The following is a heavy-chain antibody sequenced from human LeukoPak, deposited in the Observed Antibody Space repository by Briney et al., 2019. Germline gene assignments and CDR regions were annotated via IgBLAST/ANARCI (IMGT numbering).Heavy chain of an antibody. D-gene: IGHD2-15*01. CDR3: ARVPIGGGWYFDL. CDR2: IIPIFGTA. Sequence: SVKVSCKASGGTFSSYAISWVRQAPGQGLEGMGRIIPIFGTANYAQKFQGRVTITTDESTSTAYMELSSLRSEDTAVYYCARVPIGGGWYFDLWGRGTLVTVSS. V-gene: IGHV1-69*05. J-gene: IGHJ2*01. CDR1: GGTFSSYA.